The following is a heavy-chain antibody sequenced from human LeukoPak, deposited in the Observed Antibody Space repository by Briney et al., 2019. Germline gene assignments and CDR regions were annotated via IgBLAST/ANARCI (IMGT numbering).Heavy chain of an antibody. V-gene: IGHV3-23*01. J-gene: IGHJ3*02. CDR3: AKDQYGEAFDI. Sequence: GGSLRLSCAASGFTFRRYAMNWVRQAPGKGLEWVSAISGSGSATYYAASVKGRFTISRDNSKTTLYLQMNSMRAEDTAVYYCAKDQYGEAFDIWGPGTMVTVSS. D-gene: IGHD4-17*01. CDR2: ISGSGSAT. CDR1: GFTFRRYA.